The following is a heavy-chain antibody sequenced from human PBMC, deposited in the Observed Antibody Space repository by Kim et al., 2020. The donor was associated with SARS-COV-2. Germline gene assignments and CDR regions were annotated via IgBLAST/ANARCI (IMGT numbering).Heavy chain of an antibody. J-gene: IGHJ4*02. CDR3: ARLWFGELSPAGSDY. CDR2: ISYDGSNK. D-gene: IGHD3-10*01. Sequence: GGSLRLSCAASGFTFSSYAMHWVRQAPGKGLEWVAVISYDGSNKYYADSVKGRFTISRDNSKNTLYLQMNSLRAEDTAVYYCARLWFGELSPAGSDYWGQGTLVTVSS. CDR1: GFTFSSYA. V-gene: IGHV3-30-3*01.